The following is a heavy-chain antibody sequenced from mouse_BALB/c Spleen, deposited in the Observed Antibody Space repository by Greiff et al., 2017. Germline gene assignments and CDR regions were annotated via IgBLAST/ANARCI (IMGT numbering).Heavy chain of an antibody. CDR2: INPYNDGT. Sequence: EVQLQQSGPELVKPGASVKMSCKASGYTFTSYVMHWVKQKPGQGLEWIGYINPYNDGTKYNEKFKSKATLTVDKSSSTAYMQLSSLTSEDSAVYYCARRRDYDGWFAYWGQGTLVTVSA. V-gene: IGHV1-14*01. CDR1: GYTFTSYV. CDR3: ARRRDYDGWFAY. D-gene: IGHD2-4*01. J-gene: IGHJ3*01.